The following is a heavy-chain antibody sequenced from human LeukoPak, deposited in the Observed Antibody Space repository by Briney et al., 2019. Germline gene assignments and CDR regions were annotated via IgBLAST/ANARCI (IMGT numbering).Heavy chain of an antibody. J-gene: IGHJ6*03. Sequence: PSETLSLTCTVSGGSISSYYWSWIRQPPGKGLEWIGYIYYSGSTNYNPSLKSRVTISVDTSKNQFSLKLSSVTAADTAVYYCARHRRPRGGSYGYYYYYMDVWGKGTTVTISS. CDR3: ARHRRPRGGSYGYYYYYMDV. CDR1: GGSISSYY. V-gene: IGHV4-59*08. CDR2: IYYSGST. D-gene: IGHD3-16*01.